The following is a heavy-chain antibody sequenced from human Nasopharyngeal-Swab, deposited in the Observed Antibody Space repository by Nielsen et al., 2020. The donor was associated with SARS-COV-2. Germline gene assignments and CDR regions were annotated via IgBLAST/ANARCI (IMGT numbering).Heavy chain of an antibody. CDR2: IWYDGSNK. Sequence: GGSLRLSCAASGFTFSSYGMHWVRQAPGEGLEWVAVIWYDGSNKYYADSAKGRFTISRDNSKNTLYLQMNSLRAEDTAVYYCARDRTETLSLDYWGQGTLVTVSS. V-gene: IGHV3-33*01. CDR1: GFTFSSYG. D-gene: IGHD4-17*01. CDR3: ARDRTETLSLDY. J-gene: IGHJ4*02.